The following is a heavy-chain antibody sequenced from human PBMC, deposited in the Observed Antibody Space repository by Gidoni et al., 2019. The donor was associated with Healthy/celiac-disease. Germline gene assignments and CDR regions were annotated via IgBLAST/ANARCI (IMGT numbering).Heavy chain of an antibody. CDR1: GGSISSYY. J-gene: IGHJ3*02. Sequence: QVQLQESGPGLVKPSETLSLTCTVSGGSISSYYLSWIRQPPGKGLEWMWYIYYSGSTNYNPSLKRRVTISVDTSKNQFSLKLSSVTAADTAVYYCAREVRIAVASRGAFDIRGQGTMVTVSS. CDR2: IYYSGST. CDR3: AREVRIAVASRGAFDI. V-gene: IGHV4-59*01. D-gene: IGHD6-19*01.